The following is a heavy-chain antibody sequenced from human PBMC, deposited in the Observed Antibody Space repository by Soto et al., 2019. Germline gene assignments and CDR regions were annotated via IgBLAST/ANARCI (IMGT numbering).Heavy chain of an antibody. CDR2: ISSSGKTI. D-gene: IGHD1-7*01. CDR1: GFSFSSYE. CDR3: ARPMAGT. V-gene: IGHV3-48*03. Sequence: PGGSLRLSCAASGFSFSSYEMNWVRQAPGKGLEWILYISSSGKTIFYADSVKGRFTISRDNAKNSLYLQMNSLRVEDTAVYYCARPMAGTWGQGTLVTVSS. J-gene: IGHJ4*02.